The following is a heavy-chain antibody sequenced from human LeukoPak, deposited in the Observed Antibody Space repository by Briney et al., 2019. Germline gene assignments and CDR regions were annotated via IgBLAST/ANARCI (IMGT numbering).Heavy chain of an antibody. CDR2: ISGSGGSA. CDR1: GFTFSSYA. V-gene: IGHV3-23*01. D-gene: IGHD3-10*01. Sequence: GGSLRLSCAASGFTFSSYAMSWVRQAPGKGLEWVSAISGSGGSAYYADSVKGRFTISRDNSKNTLYLQMNSLRAEDTAVYYCVKEGVRITMVRGVPEAYYFDYWGQGTLVTVSS. CDR3: VKEGVRITMVRGVPEAYYFDY. J-gene: IGHJ4*02.